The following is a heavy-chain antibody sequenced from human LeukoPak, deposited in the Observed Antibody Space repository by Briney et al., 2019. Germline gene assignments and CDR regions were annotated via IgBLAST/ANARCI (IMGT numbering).Heavy chain of an antibody. CDR3: ARYHGTVYYMDV. Sequence: PSETLSLTCTVSGGSISSYYWSWIRQPPGKGLEWIGYIYYSGSTNYNPSLKSRVTISVDTSKNQFSLKLSSVTAADTAVYYCARYHGTVYYMDVWGKGTTVTVSS. CDR1: GGSISSYY. J-gene: IGHJ6*03. V-gene: IGHV4-59*01. CDR2: IYYSGST. D-gene: IGHD1-26*01.